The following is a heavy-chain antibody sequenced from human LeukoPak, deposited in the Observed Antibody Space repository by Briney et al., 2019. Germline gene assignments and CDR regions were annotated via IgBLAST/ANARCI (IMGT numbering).Heavy chain of an antibody. J-gene: IGHJ4*02. D-gene: IGHD3-22*01. CDR2: ISYDGSNK. CDR3: AKDQDYYDSSDFSNYYFDY. CDR1: GFTFSSYG. Sequence: SGGSLRLSCAASGFTFSSYGMHWVRQAPGKGLEWVAVISYDGSNKYYADSVKGRFTISRDNSKNTLYLQMNSLRTEDTAVYYCAKDQDYYDSSDFSNYYFDYWGQGTLVTVSS. V-gene: IGHV3-30*18.